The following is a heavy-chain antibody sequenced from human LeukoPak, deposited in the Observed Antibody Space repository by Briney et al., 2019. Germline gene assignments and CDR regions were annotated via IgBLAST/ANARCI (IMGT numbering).Heavy chain of an antibody. D-gene: IGHD6-19*01. V-gene: IGHV1-46*01. CDR1: GYNFTSYY. CDR3: ARVWSGWYDY. Sequence: ASVKVSCEASGYNFTSYYMHWVRKAPGQGLEWMGIIKPSGGSTSYAQKFQGRVTMTRDTSTSTVYMELSSLRSEDTAVYYCARVWSGWYDYWGQGTLVTVSS. CDR2: IKPSGGST. J-gene: IGHJ4*02.